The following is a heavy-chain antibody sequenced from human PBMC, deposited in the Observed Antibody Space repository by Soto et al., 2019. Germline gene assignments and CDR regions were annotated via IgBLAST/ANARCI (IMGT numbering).Heavy chain of an antibody. Sequence: ASVKVSCKASGYIFTNYYIHCVRQAPGQGLEWMAIINANGGSTNCAQELQGRITMTRDTSTSTAYMELRSLRSDDTAVYYCARDRVGYGDYFDYWGQGTLVTVSS. CDR3: ARDRVGYGDYFDY. CDR2: INANGGST. CDR1: GYIFTNYY. J-gene: IGHJ4*02. V-gene: IGHV1-46*01. D-gene: IGHD4-17*01.